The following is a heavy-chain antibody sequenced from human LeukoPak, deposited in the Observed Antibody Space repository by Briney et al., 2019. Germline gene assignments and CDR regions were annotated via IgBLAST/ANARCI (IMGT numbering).Heavy chain of an antibody. J-gene: IGHJ4*02. D-gene: IGHD6-13*01. CDR2: IKQDGSEK. Sequence: GGSLRLSCAASGFTFSSYWMSWVRQAPGKGLEWVANIKQDGSEKYYVDSVKGRFTISRDNSKNTLYLLMNSLRAEDTAVYYCAKVSGVGSSWSPFDYWGQGTLVTVSS. CDR1: GFTFSSYW. CDR3: AKVSGVGSSWSPFDY. V-gene: IGHV3-7*01.